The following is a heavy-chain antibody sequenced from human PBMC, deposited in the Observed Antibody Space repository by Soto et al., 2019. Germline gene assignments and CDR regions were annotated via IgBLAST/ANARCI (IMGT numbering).Heavy chain of an antibody. Sequence: EVQLVESGGALVQPGGSLSLSCAASGFIFSDYPMTWVRQPPGGGLEFVSPISYGGGAIFYAESVKGRFTVSRDNAKNSLYLQMTSLRDDDTAVYFCARDHGGSTWFVGVYYFFGLDVWGQGTAVTVSS. V-gene: IGHV3-48*02. D-gene: IGHD6-13*01. J-gene: IGHJ6*02. CDR2: ISYGGGAI. CDR3: ARDHGGSTWFVGVYYFFGLDV. CDR1: GFIFSDYP.